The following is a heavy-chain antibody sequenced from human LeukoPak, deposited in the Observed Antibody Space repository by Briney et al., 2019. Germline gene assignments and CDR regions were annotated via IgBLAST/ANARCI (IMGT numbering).Heavy chain of an antibody. V-gene: IGHV1-2*02. Sequence: ASVKVSCKASGYTFTGYYMHWVRQAPGQGLEWMGWINPNSGGTNYAQKLQGRVTMTTDTSTSTAYMELRSLRSDDTAVYYCARVASTTVTTVWPDRDAFDIWGQGTMVTVSS. J-gene: IGHJ3*02. CDR2: INPNSGGT. CDR1: GYTFTGYY. CDR3: ARVASTTVTTVWPDRDAFDI. D-gene: IGHD4-17*01.